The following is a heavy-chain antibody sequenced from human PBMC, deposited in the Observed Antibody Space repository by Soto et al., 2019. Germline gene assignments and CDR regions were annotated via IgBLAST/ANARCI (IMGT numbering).Heavy chain of an antibody. D-gene: IGHD3-9*01. Sequence: SETLSLTCSVFGDSITNFHCSWIRQPPWKGLEWIGYVYFSGISKYNPSLKSRVIMSIDTSTNEFSLKLTSLTAADSAADFCAAYDREGYFDYCGQGALLTVSS. CDR2: VYFSGIS. CDR3: AAYDREGYFDY. J-gene: IGHJ4*02. V-gene: IGHV4-59*03. CDR1: GDSITNFH.